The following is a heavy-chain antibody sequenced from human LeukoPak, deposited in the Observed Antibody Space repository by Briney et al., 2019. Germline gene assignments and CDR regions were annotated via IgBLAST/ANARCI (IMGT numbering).Heavy chain of an antibody. D-gene: IGHD1-26*01. CDR2: ISGSSSYI. Sequence: GGSLRLSCAASGFTFSSYSMNWVRQAPGKGLEWVSSISGSSSYIYYADSVKGRFTISRDNAKNSLYLQMNSLRAEDTAVYYCARGGKLGSYYNHDAFDIWGQGTMVTVSS. V-gene: IGHV3-21*01. CDR1: GFTFSSYS. CDR3: ARGGKLGSYYNHDAFDI. J-gene: IGHJ3*02.